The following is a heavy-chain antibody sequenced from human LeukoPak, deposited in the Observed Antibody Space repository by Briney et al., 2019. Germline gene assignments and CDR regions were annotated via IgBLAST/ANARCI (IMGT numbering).Heavy chain of an antibody. CDR2: IRHDGSDK. V-gene: IGHV3-30*02. J-gene: IGHJ6*04. Sequence: GGSLRLSCAASGFTFSDFGMHWVRQAPGKGLEWVAFIRHDGSDKYYADSVRGRFTISRDNAKNTLYLQMNSLRAEDTAVYYCAELGITMIGGVWGKGTTVTISS. D-gene: IGHD3-10*02. CDR3: AELGITMIGGV. CDR1: GFTFSDFG.